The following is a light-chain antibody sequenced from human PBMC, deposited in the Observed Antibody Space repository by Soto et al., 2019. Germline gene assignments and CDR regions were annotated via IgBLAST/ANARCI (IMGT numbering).Light chain of an antibody. J-gene: IGLJ3*02. V-gene: IGLV2-11*01. Sequence: QSALTQPRSVFGSPGQSVTISCTATGSDVGDSSHVSWYQLHPGKAPKLMIYEVNNRPSGVPDRFSGSKSGSTASLTISGLQAEDEAEYYCCLSPGSLTWLFGGGTQLTVL. CDR2: EVN. CDR3: CLSPGSLTWL. CDR1: GSDVGDSSH.